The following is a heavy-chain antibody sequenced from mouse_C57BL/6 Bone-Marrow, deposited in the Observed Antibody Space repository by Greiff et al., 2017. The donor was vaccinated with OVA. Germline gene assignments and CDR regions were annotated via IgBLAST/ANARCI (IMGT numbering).Heavy chain of an antibody. V-gene: IGHV1-82*01. CDR2: IYPGDGDT. CDR3: ARKGNYYGSLYFDY. CDR1: GYAFSSSW. Sequence: QVQLQQSGPELVKPGASVKISCKASGYAFSSSWMNWVKQRPGKGLEWIGRIYPGDGDTNYNGKFKGKATLTADKSSSTAYMQLSSLTSEDSAVYFCARKGNYYGSLYFDYWGQGTTLTVSS. D-gene: IGHD1-1*01. J-gene: IGHJ2*01.